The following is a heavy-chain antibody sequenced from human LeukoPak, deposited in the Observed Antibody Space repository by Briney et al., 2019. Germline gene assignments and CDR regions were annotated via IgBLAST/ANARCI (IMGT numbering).Heavy chain of an antibody. V-gene: IGHV3-23*01. CDR3: AKSAYYGSSGFYREYYFEH. CDR1: GFTFSSSA. Sequence: GGSLRLSCAASGFTFSSSAMSWVRQVPGKGLEWVSGISGGGGSTYYADSVKGRFTISRDNSKNTLFLQMSSLTAGDTAVYYCAKSAYYGSSGFYREYYFEHWGQGTLVTVSS. D-gene: IGHD3-22*01. J-gene: IGHJ4*02. CDR2: ISGGGGST.